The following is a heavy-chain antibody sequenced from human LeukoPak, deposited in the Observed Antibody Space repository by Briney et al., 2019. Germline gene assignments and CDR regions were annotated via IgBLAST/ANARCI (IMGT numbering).Heavy chain of an antibody. J-gene: IGHJ6*03. CDR2: INPNSGGT. V-gene: IGHV1-2*06. Sequence: ASVKVSCKASGYTFTGYYMHWVRQAPGQGLEWMGRINPNSGGTNYAQKFQGRVTMTRDTSISTAYMELSRLRSDDTAVYYCARDRVFGELNYYYMDVRGKGTTVAVSS. D-gene: IGHD3-10*02. CDR1: GYTFTGYY. CDR3: ARDRVFGELNYYYMDV.